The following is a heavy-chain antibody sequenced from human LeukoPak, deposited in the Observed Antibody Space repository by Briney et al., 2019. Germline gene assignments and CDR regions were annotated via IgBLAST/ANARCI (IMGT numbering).Heavy chain of an antibody. J-gene: IGHJ5*02. CDR2: INPNSGGT. D-gene: IGHD4-17*01. Sequence: ASVKVSCKASGYTFTGYYMHWVRQAPGQGLEWMGWINPNSGGTNYAQKFQGRVTMTRDTSISTAYMELSRLRSDDTAVYYCARAATVTTTGWFDPWGQGTLVTVPS. CDR3: ARAATVTTTGWFDP. V-gene: IGHV1-2*02. CDR1: GYTFTGYY.